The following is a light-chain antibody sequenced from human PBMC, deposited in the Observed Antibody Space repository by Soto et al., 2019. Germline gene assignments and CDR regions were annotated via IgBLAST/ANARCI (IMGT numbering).Light chain of an antibody. CDR1: QSVLYISNNKNY. CDR2: WSS. CDR3: QQYESTPPT. Sequence: DIVMTQSPDSLAVSLGERATINCKSSQSVLYISNNKNYLAWYQQRPGQPPKLLIYWSSTRESRVPDRFSGSGPGTEFTLTITSLQAEDVAVYYCQQYESTPPTFGQGTKLEIK. J-gene: IGKJ2*01. V-gene: IGKV4-1*01.